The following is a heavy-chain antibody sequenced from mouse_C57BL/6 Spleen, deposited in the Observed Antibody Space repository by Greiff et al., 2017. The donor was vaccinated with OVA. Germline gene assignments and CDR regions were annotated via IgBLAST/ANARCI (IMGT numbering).Heavy chain of an antibody. CDR1: GYTFTSYW. D-gene: IGHD2-3*01. CDR2: IHPSDSDT. CDR3: AKGTGWLLPFAY. Sequence: QVQLQQPGAELVKPGASVKVSCKASGYTFTSYWMPWVKQRPGQGLEWIGRIHPSDSDTNYNQKFTGKATLTVDKSSSTAYMQLSSLTSEDSAVYYCAKGTGWLLPFAYWGQGTLVTVSA. V-gene: IGHV1-74*01. J-gene: IGHJ3*01.